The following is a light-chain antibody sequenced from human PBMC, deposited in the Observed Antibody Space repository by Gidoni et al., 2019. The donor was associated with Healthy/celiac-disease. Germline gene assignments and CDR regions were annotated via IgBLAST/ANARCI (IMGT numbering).Light chain of an antibody. Sequence: DIQITQSPSSLSASVGDRVTITCRASQNISIYLNWYQQKPGKAPKVLIHAASSLQSGVPSTFSGSGSGTDFTLTITSLQREDFATYYCQQSYSNPLAFGGGTKVEI. CDR1: QNISIY. CDR2: AAS. CDR3: QQSYSNPLA. V-gene: IGKV1-39*01. J-gene: IGKJ4*01.